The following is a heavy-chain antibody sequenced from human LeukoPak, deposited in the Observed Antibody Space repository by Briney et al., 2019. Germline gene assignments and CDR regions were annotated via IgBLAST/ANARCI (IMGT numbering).Heavy chain of an antibody. J-gene: IGHJ4*02. D-gene: IGHD6-19*01. CDR3: ATYSSGWYYFDY. CDR2: ISGSGGST. V-gene: IGHV3-23*01. CDR1: GFTFSSYG. Sequence: GTLRLSCAASGFTFSSYGMSWVRQAPGKGLEWVSAISGSGGSTYYADSVKGRFTISRDNSKNTLYLQMNSLRAEDTAVYYCATYSSGWYYFDYWGQRTLVTVSS.